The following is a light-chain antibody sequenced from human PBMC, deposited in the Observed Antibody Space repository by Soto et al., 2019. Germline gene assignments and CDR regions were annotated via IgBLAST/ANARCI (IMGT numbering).Light chain of an antibody. J-gene: IGKJ4*01. CDR3: QKYNSAPLT. CDR1: QGIAPY. CDR2: ATS. Sequence: DVPMTQSPSSLSASVGDRVTITCRASQGIAPYLAWFQQKPGKVPRLLIYATSTLQSGVPSRFSGSGSGTDFTLTISSLQPEDVATYYCQKYNSAPLTFGGGKKVEIK. V-gene: IGKV1-27*01.